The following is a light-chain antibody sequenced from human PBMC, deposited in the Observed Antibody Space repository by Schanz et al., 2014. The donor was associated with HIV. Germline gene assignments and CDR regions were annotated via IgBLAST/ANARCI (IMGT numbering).Light chain of an antibody. V-gene: IGLV3-21*04. CDR1: NVGIKS. J-gene: IGLJ2*01. CDR2: YDT. Sequence: SYELTQPPSLSMAPGETASITCGGNNVGIKSVHWYQQKPGQAPMMVISYDTDRPSGIPERFSGSNSGHTATLTISRVEAGDEADYYCQVWDSFISSVFGGGTKLTVL. CDR3: QVWDSFISSV.